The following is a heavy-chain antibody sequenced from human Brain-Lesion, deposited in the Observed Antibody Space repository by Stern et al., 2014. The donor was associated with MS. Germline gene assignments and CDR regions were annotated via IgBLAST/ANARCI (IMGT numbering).Heavy chain of an antibody. Sequence: VQLVESGAEVKKPGASVKVSCKASGYTFTGYYMHWVRQAPGQGLEWMGWINPKRGGTNYAQKFQGWVTMTRDTSINTAYMELSRLRSDDTAVYYCETYYYDSTGYNDFWGQGTLVTVSS. CDR3: ETYYYDSTGYNDF. V-gene: IGHV1-2*04. CDR2: INPKRGGT. CDR1: GYTFTGYY. D-gene: IGHD3-22*01. J-gene: IGHJ4*02.